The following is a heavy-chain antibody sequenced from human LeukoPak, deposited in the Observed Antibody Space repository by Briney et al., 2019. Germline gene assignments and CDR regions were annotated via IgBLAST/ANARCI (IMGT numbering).Heavy chain of an antibody. CDR1: GGSFSGYY. CDR3: ARGVQGSGLGGWFDP. J-gene: IGHJ5*02. CDR2: INHSEGT. V-gene: IGHV4-34*01. D-gene: IGHD3-10*01. Sequence: SETLSLTCAVYGGSFSGYYWSWIRQPPGKGLEWIGEINHSEGTNYNPSLKSRVTISVDTSKNQFSLKLSPVTAAGTAVYFCARGVQGSGLGGWFDPWGQGTLVTVSS.